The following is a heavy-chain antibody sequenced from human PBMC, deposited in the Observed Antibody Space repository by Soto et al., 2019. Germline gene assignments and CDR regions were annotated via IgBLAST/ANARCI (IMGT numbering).Heavy chain of an antibody. CDR2: ISGSGTIT. CDR1: GSPFSSRA. Sequence: EVQLLESGGGLVQPGGSLRLSCAASGSPFSSRAMSWVRQAPGKGLEWVSAISGSGTITYYADSVKGRFTISRDTSKITLYLQMNSLRADDTAVYYCAEWARYCSGADCRAWGQGTLVTVSS. J-gene: IGHJ5*02. CDR3: AEWARYCSGADCRA. V-gene: IGHV3-23*01. D-gene: IGHD2-15*01.